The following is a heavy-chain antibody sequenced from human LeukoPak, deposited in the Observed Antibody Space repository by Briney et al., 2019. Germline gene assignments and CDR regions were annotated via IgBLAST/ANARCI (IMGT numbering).Heavy chain of an antibody. J-gene: IGHJ6*03. CDR1: GFTFSSYA. Sequence: GGSLRLSCAASGFTFSSYAMHWVRQAPGKGLEWVAVISYDGSNKYYADSVKGRFTISRDNSKNTLYLQMNSLRAEDTAVYYYARTPTRAAYMDVWGKGTTVTVSS. CDR2: ISYDGSNK. CDR3: ARTPTRAAYMDV. V-gene: IGHV3-30-3*01. D-gene: IGHD6-13*01.